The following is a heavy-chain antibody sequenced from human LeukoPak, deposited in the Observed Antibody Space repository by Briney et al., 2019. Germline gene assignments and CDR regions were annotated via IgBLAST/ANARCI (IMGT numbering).Heavy chain of an antibody. CDR3: ATFGLVAALDL. Sequence: GGSLRLSCAASGFSFNAYWMAWVRQAPGTWLEWVANINPAGSETFHVDPVKGRFIIARDPDKNLVYLQMNSLRAEDTAVYYCATFGLVAALDLWGQGTLVTVSS. D-gene: IGHD5-12*01. CDR1: GFSFNAYW. J-gene: IGHJ4*02. CDR2: INPAGSET. V-gene: IGHV3-7*01.